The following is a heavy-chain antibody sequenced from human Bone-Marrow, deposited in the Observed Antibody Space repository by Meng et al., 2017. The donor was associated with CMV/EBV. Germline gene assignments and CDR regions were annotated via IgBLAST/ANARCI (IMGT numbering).Heavy chain of an antibody. CDR3: ARLPGAGYCSSTSCPTDY. CDR1: GGTFSNYA. V-gene: IGHV1-69*10. Sequence: SVKVSCKASGGTFSNYAISWVRQAPGQGLEWMGGIIPILGIVHYAQDFQGRVTINADKSTNTIYMELSSLRSEDTAVYYCARLPGAGYCSSTSCPTDYWGQGTLVTVSS. D-gene: IGHD2-2*01. CDR2: IIPILGIV. J-gene: IGHJ4*02.